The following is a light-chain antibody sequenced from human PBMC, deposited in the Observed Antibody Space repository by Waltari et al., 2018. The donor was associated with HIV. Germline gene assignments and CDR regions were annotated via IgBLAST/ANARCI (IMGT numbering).Light chain of an antibody. V-gene: IGLV1-47*01. Sequence: QSVLTQPPSASGTPGQRVTISCSGSSSNIGSNFVYWYHQLPGTSPNLLIYRNNERPAGVPDRYSGSKAGTAACLASSGLGAEDEADEYGAGWDDSHYVFGTGTKVTVL. CDR2: RNN. J-gene: IGLJ1*01. CDR3: AGWDDSHYV. CDR1: SSNIGSNF.